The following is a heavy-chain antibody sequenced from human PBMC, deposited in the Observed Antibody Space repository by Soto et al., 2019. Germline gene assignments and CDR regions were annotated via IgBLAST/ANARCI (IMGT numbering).Heavy chain of an antibody. CDR3: AKDQAAYYDSSGSFAYIDY. V-gene: IGHV3-23*01. CDR2: ISGSGGST. D-gene: IGHD3-22*01. Sequence: GGSLRLSCAASGFTFSSYAMSWVRQAPGKGLEWVSAISGSGGSTYYADSVKGRFTISRDNSKNTLYLQMNSLRAEDTAVYYCAKDQAAYYDSSGSFAYIDYWGQGTLVTVSS. J-gene: IGHJ4*02. CDR1: GFTFSSYA.